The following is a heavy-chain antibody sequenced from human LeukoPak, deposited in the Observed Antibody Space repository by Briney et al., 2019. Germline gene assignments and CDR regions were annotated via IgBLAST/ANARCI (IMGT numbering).Heavy chain of an antibody. Sequence: GGSLRLSCAASGFTFSSYAMSWVRQAPGKGLEWVSAFSGSGGSTYYADSVKGRFTISRDNSKNTLYLQMNSLRAEDTAVYYCAKDPRGYCSSTSCQADYYYYGMDVWGQGTTVTVSS. J-gene: IGHJ6*02. V-gene: IGHV3-23*01. CDR1: GFTFSSYA. CDR3: AKDPRGYCSSTSCQADYYYYGMDV. D-gene: IGHD2-2*01. CDR2: FSGSGGST.